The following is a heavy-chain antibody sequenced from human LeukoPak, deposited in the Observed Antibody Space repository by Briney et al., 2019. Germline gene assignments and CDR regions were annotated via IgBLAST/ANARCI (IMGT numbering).Heavy chain of an antibody. V-gene: IGHV4-4*07. J-gene: IGHJ6*03. CDR2: IYTSGST. D-gene: IGHD3-3*01. Sequence: SETLSLTCTVSGGSISSYYWGWIRQPAGKGLEWIGRIYTSGSTNYNPSLKSRVTMSVDTSKNQFSLKLSSVTAADTAVYYCARDFVDYDFWSGPGGYYYYYYMDVWGKGTTVTVSS. CDR1: GGSISSYY. CDR3: ARDFVDYDFWSGPGGYYYYYYMDV.